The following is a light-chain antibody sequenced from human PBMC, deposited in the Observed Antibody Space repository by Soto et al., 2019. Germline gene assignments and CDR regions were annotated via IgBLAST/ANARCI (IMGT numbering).Light chain of an antibody. CDR2: EVS. CDR3: SSYTSSSTYV. V-gene: IGLV2-14*01. Sequence: QSALTQPASVSGSPGQSITISFTGISSDVYVSWYQQHPGKVPKLMIYEVSNRPSGVSNRFSGSKSGNTASLTISGLQAEDEADYYCSSYTSSSTYVFGTGTKVTVL. J-gene: IGLJ1*01. CDR1: SSDVY.